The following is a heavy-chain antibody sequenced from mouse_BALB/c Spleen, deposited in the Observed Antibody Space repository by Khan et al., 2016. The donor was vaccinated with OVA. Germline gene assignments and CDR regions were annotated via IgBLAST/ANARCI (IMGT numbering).Heavy chain of an antibody. CDR3: ANGNYGWFAY. CDR1: GFTFSTFV. Sequence: EVELVESGGGLVKPGGSLKLSCSASGFTFSTFVMPWVRQTPEKRLEWVATISSAGTYTYYSDSVKGRFTISRDNAKNTLYLQMNSLSSEDPAIYYCANGNYGWFAYWGQGTLVTVSA. J-gene: IGHJ3*01. CDR2: ISSAGTYT. D-gene: IGHD2-1*01. V-gene: IGHV5-9-1*01.